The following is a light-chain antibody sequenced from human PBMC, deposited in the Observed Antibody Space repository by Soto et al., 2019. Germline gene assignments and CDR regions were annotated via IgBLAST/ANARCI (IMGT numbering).Light chain of an antibody. CDR3: QRYNNWPLT. J-gene: IGKJ4*01. Sequence: EVVMRQSPATLSVSPGEAATLSCRASQGFGDTLACYQHKPGQTPGLLIYDTSIRATGVPARFSGSRSGTEFTLTINSLQSEEFAVYYCQRYNNWPLTFGGGTKVESK. CDR1: QGFGDT. CDR2: DTS. V-gene: IGKV3-15*01.